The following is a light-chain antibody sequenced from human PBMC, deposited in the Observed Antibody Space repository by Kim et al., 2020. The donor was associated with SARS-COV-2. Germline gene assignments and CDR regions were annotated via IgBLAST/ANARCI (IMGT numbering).Light chain of an antibody. J-gene: IGLJ2*01. Sequence: QPVTISCTGPSSDVGGYNYVSWYQHHPGKAPKLMIYEVSKRPSGVPDRFSGSKSGNAASLTVSGLQAEDEADYYCTSYAGDNNYVLFGGGTQLTVL. V-gene: IGLV2-8*01. CDR3: TSYAGDNNYVL. CDR2: EVS. CDR1: SSDVGGYNY.